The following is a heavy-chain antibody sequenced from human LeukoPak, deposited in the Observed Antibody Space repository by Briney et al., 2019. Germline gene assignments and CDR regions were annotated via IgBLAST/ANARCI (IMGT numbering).Heavy chain of an antibody. CDR3: AKNGYSSSWAFAY. CDR1: GFTFSSYS. V-gene: IGHV3-21*01. J-gene: IGHJ4*02. CDR2: ISSSSSYI. D-gene: IGHD6-13*01. Sequence: GGSLRLSCAASGFTFSSYSMNWVRQAPGKGLEWVSSISSSSSYIYYADSVKGRFTISRDNAKNSLYLQMNSLRAEDTAVYYCAKNGYSSSWAFAYWGQGTLVTVSS.